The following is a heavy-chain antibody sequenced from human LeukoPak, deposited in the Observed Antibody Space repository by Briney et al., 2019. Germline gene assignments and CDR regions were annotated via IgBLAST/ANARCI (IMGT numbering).Heavy chain of an antibody. CDR3: ARDSSEFRSLLFH. D-gene: IGHD1-14*01. CDR2: ITPMFGTS. CDR1: GGTISRHT. V-gene: IGHV1-69*13. Sequence: SVKVSCKASGGTISRHTISWVRQSPGQGLEWMGGITPMFGTSNYAQKFWGRVTITADESTSTAYVELSSLRSEDTAVYYCARDSSEFRSLLFHWGQGTLVTVSS. J-gene: IGHJ1*01.